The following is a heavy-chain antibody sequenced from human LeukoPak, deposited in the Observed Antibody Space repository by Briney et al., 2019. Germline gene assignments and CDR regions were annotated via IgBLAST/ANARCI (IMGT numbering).Heavy chain of an antibody. Sequence: ASVKVSCKASGYTFTSYGISWVRQAPGQGLEWMGWLSAYNGNTNYAQKLQGRVTMTTDTSTSTAYMELRSLRSDDTAVYYCARPTISHYYYGMDVWGQGTTVTVSS. V-gene: IGHV1-18*01. J-gene: IGHJ6*02. CDR1: GYTFTSYG. D-gene: IGHD2-2*01. CDR2: LSAYNGNT. CDR3: ARPTISHYYYGMDV.